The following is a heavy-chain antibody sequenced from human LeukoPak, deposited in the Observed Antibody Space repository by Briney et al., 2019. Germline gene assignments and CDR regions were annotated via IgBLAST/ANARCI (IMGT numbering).Heavy chain of an antibody. D-gene: IGHD2-2*01. Sequence: ASVEVSCKASGYTFTYYYMHWVRQAPGHGLERMGWINPDSGDTIFAQKFQGRVTMTRDTSISTAYLELSRLTSDDTAVYYCARDGPCSSASCQNFDYWGQGTLVTVSS. J-gene: IGHJ4*02. CDR3: ARDGPCSSASCQNFDY. CDR2: INPDSGDT. CDR1: GYTFTYYY. V-gene: IGHV1-2*02.